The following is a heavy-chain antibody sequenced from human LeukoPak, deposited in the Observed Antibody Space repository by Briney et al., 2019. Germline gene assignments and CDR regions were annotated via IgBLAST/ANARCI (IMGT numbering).Heavy chain of an antibody. D-gene: IGHD6-25*01. CDR3: PRGAAAGLDS. J-gene: IGHJ4*02. V-gene: IGHV3-21*01. CDR2: ISSSSSYI. Sequence: PGGSLRLSCAASGFTFSSYSMNWVRQAPGKGLEWVSSISSSSSYIYYADSVKGRFTISRDNAKNSLYLQMNSLRAEDTAVYYCPRGAAAGLDSWAQGTLFTVPS. CDR1: GFTFSSYS.